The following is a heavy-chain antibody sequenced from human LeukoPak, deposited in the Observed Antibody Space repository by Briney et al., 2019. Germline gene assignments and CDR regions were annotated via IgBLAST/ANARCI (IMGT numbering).Heavy chain of an antibody. CDR2: IYTSGSA. CDR3: ARDRRDSSGYYPAEYYYYYMDV. Sequence: SETLSLTCTVSGGSISSYYWSWIRQPAGKGLVWNGRIYTSGSANYNPSLKSRVTMSVDTSKNQFSLKLSSVTAADTAVYYCARDRRDSSGYYPAEYYYYYMDVWGKGTTVTVSS. CDR1: GGSISSYY. D-gene: IGHD3-22*01. J-gene: IGHJ6*03. V-gene: IGHV4-4*07.